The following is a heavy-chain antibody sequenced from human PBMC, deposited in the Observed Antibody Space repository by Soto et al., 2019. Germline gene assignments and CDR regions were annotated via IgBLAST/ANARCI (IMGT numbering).Heavy chain of an antibody. CDR2: ISGSGGST. J-gene: IGHJ4*02. D-gene: IGHD2-15*01. CDR1: GFTFSSYA. Sequence: GGSLRLSCAASGFTFSSYAMSWVRQAPGKGLEWVSAISGSGGSTYYADSVKGRFTISRDNSKNTLYLQMNSLRAEDTAVYYCAKDPLLGYCSGGSCNDYWGQGTLVTVSS. V-gene: IGHV3-23*01. CDR3: AKDPLLGYCSGGSCNDY.